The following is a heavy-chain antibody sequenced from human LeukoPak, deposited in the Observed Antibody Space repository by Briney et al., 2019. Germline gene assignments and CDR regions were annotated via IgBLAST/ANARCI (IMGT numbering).Heavy chain of an antibody. D-gene: IGHD2-2*01. CDR1: GYTFTGYY. J-gene: IGHJ4*02. V-gene: IGHV1-2*02. Sequence: ASVKVSCKASGYTFTGYYMHWVRRAPGQGLEWMGWINPNSGGTNYAQKFQGRVTMTRDTSISTAYMELSRLRSDDTAVYYCARGDLGYCSSTSCSVDYWGQGTLVTVSS. CDR3: ARGDLGYCSSTSCSVDY. CDR2: INPNSGGT.